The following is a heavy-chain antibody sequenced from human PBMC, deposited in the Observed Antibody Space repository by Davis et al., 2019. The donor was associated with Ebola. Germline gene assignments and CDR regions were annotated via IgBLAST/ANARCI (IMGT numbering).Heavy chain of an antibody. D-gene: IGHD3-3*01. CDR1: GYTFTGYY. Sequence: ASVKVSCKASGYTFTGYYMHWVRQAPGQGLEWMGWINPNSGGTNYAQKLQGRVTMTTDTSTSTAYMELRSLRSDDTAVYYCARVPTITIFGVAPDYWGQGTLVTVSS. CDR3: ARVPTITIFGVAPDY. V-gene: IGHV1-2*02. J-gene: IGHJ4*02. CDR2: INPNSGGT.